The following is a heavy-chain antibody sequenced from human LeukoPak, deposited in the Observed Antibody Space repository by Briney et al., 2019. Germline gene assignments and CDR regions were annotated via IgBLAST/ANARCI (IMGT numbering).Heavy chain of an antibody. CDR3: ARDLLAARHQGAFHI. Sequence: SETLSLTCTVSGGSISSYYWSWIRQPAGKGLEWIGRIYTSEISNYNPSLKSRVTMSVDTSKNQSSLNLSSVTAADTAVYYCARDLLAARHQGAFHIWGQGTMVTVSS. D-gene: IGHD6-6*01. CDR1: GGSISSYY. V-gene: IGHV4-4*07. CDR2: IYTSEIS. J-gene: IGHJ3*02.